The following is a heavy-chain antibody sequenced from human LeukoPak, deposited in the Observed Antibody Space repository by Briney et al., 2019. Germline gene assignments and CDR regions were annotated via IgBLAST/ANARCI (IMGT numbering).Heavy chain of an antibody. Sequence: SVKVSCKASGGTFSSYAISWVRQAPGQGLEWMGGIIPIFGTANYAQKFQGRVTITADKSTSTAHMELSSLRSEDTAVYYCARGLIGGSGSFDAFDIWGQGTMVTVSS. D-gene: IGHD3-10*01. CDR2: IIPIFGTA. V-gene: IGHV1-69*06. J-gene: IGHJ3*02. CDR1: GGTFSSYA. CDR3: ARGLIGGSGSFDAFDI.